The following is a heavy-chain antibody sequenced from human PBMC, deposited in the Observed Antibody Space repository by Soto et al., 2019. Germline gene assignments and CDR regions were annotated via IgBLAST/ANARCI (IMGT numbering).Heavy chain of an antibody. D-gene: IGHD5-18*01. CDR3: ARIPVDTYMTYWFDP. CDR2: IYTSGST. J-gene: IGHJ5*01. CDR1: GGSISSNY. Sequence: PSETLSLTCTVSGGSISSNYWSWIRQPAGKGLEWIGRIYTSGSTNYNPSLKSRVTMSVDTSKNQFSLKLSSVTAADTAVYFCARIPVDTYMTYWFDPWGQGTLVTVSS. V-gene: IGHV4-4*07.